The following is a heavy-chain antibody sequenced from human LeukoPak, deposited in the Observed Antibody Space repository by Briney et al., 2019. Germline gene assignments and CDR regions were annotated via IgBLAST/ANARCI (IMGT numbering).Heavy chain of an antibody. CDR2: ISSSSSYI. D-gene: IGHD3-16*02. CDR1: GFTFSSYA. J-gene: IGHJ6*03. Sequence: GESLKISCAASGFTFSSYAMSWVRQAPGKGLEWVSSISSSSSYIYYADSVKGRFTISRDNAKNSLYLQMNSLRAEDTAVYYCARVIAFRGYMDVWGKGTTVTVSS. V-gene: IGHV3-21*06. CDR3: ARVIAFRGYMDV.